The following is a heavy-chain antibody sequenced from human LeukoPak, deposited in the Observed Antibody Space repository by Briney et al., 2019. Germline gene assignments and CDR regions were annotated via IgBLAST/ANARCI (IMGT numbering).Heavy chain of an antibody. CDR2: IRYDGSNK. CDR3: ANGGCSSTSCSYDY. D-gene: IGHD2-2*01. J-gene: IGHJ4*02. Sequence: GGSLRLSCAASGFTFSSYGMHWVRQAPGKGLEWVAFIRYDGSNKYYADSVKGRFTISRDNSKNTLYLQMNSLRAEDTAVYYCANGGCSSTSCSYDYWGQGTLVTVSS. V-gene: IGHV3-30*02. CDR1: GFTFSSYG.